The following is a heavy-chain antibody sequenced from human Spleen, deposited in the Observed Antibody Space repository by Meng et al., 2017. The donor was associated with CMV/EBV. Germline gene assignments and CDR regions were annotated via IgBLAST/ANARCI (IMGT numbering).Heavy chain of an antibody. D-gene: IGHD2-2*02. CDR2: IYYSGSA. J-gene: IGHJ3*02. CDR3: AREMTYCSSINCYTAFDI. CDR1: GGSISSYY. V-gene: IGHV4-59*01. Sequence: SETLSLTCTISGGSISSYYWSWIRQPPGKGLEWIGNIYYSGSANYNPSLKSRVTISVDTSKNQFSLKLSSVTAADTAVYYCAREMTYCSSINCYTAFDIWGQGTMVTVSS.